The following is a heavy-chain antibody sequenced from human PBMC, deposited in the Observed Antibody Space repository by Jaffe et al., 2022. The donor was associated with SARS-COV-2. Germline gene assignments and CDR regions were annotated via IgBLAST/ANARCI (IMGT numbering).Heavy chain of an antibody. V-gene: IGHV3-30*04. D-gene: IGHD2-2*01. CDR2: ISYDGSNK. Sequence: QVQLVESGGGVVQPGRSLRLSCAASGFTFSSYAMHWVRQAPGKGLEWVAVISYDGSNKYYADSVKGRFTISRDNSKNTLYLQMNSLRAEDTAVYYCARDVNPIVVVPAAMLYWGQGTLVTVSS. CDR1: GFTFSSYA. CDR3: ARDVNPIVVVPAAMLY. J-gene: IGHJ4*02.